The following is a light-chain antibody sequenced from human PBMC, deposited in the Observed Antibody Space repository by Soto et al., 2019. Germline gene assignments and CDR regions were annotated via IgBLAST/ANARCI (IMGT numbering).Light chain of an antibody. CDR2: GAS. CDR3: QQYGSSPPLT. V-gene: IGKV3-20*01. Sequence: EIVLTQSPGTLSLSPGERATLSCRASQSVSSSLAWYQQKPGQAPRLLIHGASSRATGIPDRFSGSGSRTDFTLTISRLEPEDFAVYYCQQYGSSPPLTFGGGTKVEIK. J-gene: IGKJ4*01. CDR1: QSVSSS.